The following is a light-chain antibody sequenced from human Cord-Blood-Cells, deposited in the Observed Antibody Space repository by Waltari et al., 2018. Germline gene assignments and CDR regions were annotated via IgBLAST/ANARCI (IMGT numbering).Light chain of an antibody. CDR2: EGS. CDR3: CSYAGSKYV. J-gene: IGLJ1*01. CDR1: SSDVGSYNL. Sequence: QSALTQPASVSGSPGQPITISSTGTSSDVGSYNLVSWYQQHPGKAPKLMIYEGSKRPSGVSNRFSGSKSGNTASLTISGLQAEDEADYYCCSYAGSKYVFGTGTKVTVL. V-gene: IGLV2-23*01.